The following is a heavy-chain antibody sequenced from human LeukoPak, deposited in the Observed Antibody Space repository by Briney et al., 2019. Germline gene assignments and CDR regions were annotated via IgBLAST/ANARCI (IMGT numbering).Heavy chain of an antibody. CDR1: GYTFTDYY. D-gene: IGHD6-13*01. J-gene: IGHJ5*02. CDR2: INPNSGGT. V-gene: IGHV1-2*02. Sequence: ASVKVSCKASGYTFTDYYMHWVRQAPGQGLEWMGWINPNSGGTNYAQKFQDRVTMTRDTSISTAYMELSRLRSDDTAVYYCARSRIAAKNWFDPWGQGTLVTVSS. CDR3: ARSRIAAKNWFDP.